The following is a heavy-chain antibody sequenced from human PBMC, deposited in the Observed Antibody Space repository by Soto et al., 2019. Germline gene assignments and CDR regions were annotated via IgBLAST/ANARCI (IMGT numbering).Heavy chain of an antibody. Sequence: SGPTLVNPTQTLTLTCTFSGFSLSTSGVGVGWIRQPPGKALEWLALIYWNDDKRYSPSLKSRLTITRDTSKNQVVLTMTNMDPVDTATYYCAHTYDSSGYYYVNSPYWGQGTLVTVSS. CDR2: IYWNDDK. V-gene: IGHV2-5*01. J-gene: IGHJ4*02. D-gene: IGHD3-22*01. CDR1: GFSLSTSGVG. CDR3: AHTYDSSGYYYVNSPY.